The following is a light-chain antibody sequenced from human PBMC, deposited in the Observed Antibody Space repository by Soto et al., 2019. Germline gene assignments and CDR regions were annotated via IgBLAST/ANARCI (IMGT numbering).Light chain of an antibody. J-gene: IGLJ2*01. V-gene: IGLV2-11*01. CDR1: SRDIGDYKS. CDR2: DFS. Sequence: QSALTQPRSVSGSPGQSVTISCTGTSRDIGDYKSVSWYQQHPGTAPKLMIYDFSKRPSGVPDRFSGSRSGNTASLTISGLQTEDEADYYCFSHSGSFGGGTKLTVL. CDR3: FSHSGS.